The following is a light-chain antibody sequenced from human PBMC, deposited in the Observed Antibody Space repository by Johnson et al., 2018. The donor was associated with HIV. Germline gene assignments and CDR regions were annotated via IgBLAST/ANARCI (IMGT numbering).Light chain of an antibody. V-gene: IGLV1-51*01. CDR3: GTWYSSLSAYV. CDR2: DNN. Sequence: QSVLTQPPSMSAAPGQKVTISCSGSSSNIGNNYVSWYQQLPGTAPKLLIYDNNKRPSGIPDRFSGSKSGTSATLGITGLQTGDEADYYCGTWYSSLSAYVFGTGTKVTVL. J-gene: IGLJ1*01. CDR1: SSNIGNNY.